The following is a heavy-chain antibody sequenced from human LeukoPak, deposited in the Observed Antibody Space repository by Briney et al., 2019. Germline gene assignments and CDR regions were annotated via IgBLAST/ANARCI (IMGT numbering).Heavy chain of an antibody. V-gene: IGHV4-34*01. D-gene: IGHD3-10*01. J-gene: IGHJ4*02. CDR1: GGSFSGYY. CDR2: INHSGST. CDR3: ARADYGSGSSLDY. Sequence: SETLSLTCAVYGGSFSGYYWSWIRQPPGKGLEWIGEINHSGSTNYNPSLKSRVTISVDTSENQFSLKLSSVTAADTAVYYCARADYGSGSSLDYWGQGTLVTVSS.